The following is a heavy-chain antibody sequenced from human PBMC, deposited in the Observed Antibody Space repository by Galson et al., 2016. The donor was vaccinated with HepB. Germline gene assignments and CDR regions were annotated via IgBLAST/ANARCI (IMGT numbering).Heavy chain of an antibody. CDR1: GGYITNYY. Sequence: SETLSLTCTVSGGYITNYYWSWIRQPPGKGLEWIGYIYYSGTTNYDPSLKSRVIMSVDTSKNQFPLQLSSVTVADKAVYYCARVSRLAAVGTTYYHAMDVWGQGTLVTVSS. CDR2: IYYSGTT. CDR3: ARVSRLAAVGTTYYHAMDV. V-gene: IGHV4-59*01. J-gene: IGHJ6*02. D-gene: IGHD6-13*01.